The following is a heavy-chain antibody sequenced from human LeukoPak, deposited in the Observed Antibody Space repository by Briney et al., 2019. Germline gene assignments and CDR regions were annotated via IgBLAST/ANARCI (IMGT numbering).Heavy chain of an antibody. D-gene: IGHD1-26*01. CDR3: AGDSGSYYYFDY. CDR1: GFTFSSSA. J-gene: IGHJ4*02. CDR2: ISYDGSNK. Sequence: PGRSLRLSCAASGFTFSSSAMHWVRQAPGKGLEWVAVISYDGSNKYYTDSVKGRFTISRDNSKNTLYLQMNSLRAEDTAVYYCAGDSGSYYYFDYWGQGALVTVSS. V-gene: IGHV3-30-3*01.